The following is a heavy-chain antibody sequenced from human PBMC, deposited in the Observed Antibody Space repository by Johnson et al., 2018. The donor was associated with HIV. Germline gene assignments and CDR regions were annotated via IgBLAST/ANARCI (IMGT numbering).Heavy chain of an antibody. J-gene: IGHJ3*02. Sequence: VQLVESGGGVVRPGGSLRLSCAASGFTFDDYGMSWVRQAPGKVLEWVSGITGTGGSTYYADSVKGRFTISRDNSKNTLYLQMNSLRAEDTAVYYCASQVRGLRLGVDAFDIWGQGTMVTVSS. CDR3: ASQVRGLRLGVDAFDI. CDR1: GFTFDDYG. V-gene: IGHV3-23*04. D-gene: IGHD5-12*01. CDR2: ITGTGGST.